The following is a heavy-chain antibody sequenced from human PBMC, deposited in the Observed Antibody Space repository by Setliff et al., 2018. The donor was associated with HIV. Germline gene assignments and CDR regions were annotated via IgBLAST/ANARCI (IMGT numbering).Heavy chain of an antibody. Sequence: HPGGSLRLSCADPKLTFHGYAVSWVRQVPGKGLEWVSSIGGSGAVTYYAASVKGRFTISRDNLKHILYLQMDNLRAEDTAVYYCAKGGGGPSDRFDHWGQGTLVTVSS. CDR3: AKGGGGPSDRFDH. V-gene: IGHV3-23*01. J-gene: IGHJ4*02. CDR1: KLTFHGYA. CDR2: IGGSGAVT. D-gene: IGHD1-26*01.